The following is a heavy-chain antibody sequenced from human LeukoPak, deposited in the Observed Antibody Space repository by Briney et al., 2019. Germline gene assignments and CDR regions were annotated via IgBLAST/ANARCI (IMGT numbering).Heavy chain of an antibody. V-gene: IGHV3-21*01. CDR1: GFTFSSYS. J-gene: IGHJ4*02. CDR3: AGAYGRPWFYFDY. D-gene: IGHD1-1*01. Sequence: GGSLRLSCAASGFTFSSYSMNWVRQAPGKGLEWVSSISSSSSYIYYADSVKGRFTISRDNAKNSLYLQMNSLRAEDTAVYYCAGAYGRPWFYFDYWGQGTLVTVSS. CDR2: ISSSSSYI.